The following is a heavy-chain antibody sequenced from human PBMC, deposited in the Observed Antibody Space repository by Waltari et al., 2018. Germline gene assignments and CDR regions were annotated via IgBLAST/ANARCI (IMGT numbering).Heavy chain of an antibody. V-gene: IGHV3-48*01. Sequence: EVQLVESGGGMKQPGESLRLSCADSGFVFSDYSMNWVRQAPGKGLEWIAYISSSTTVNYYADSVKGRFTVSRDNAKNLLFLQTDSLRAEDTAVYYCAREGGFTSWYALQYWGQGSLVTVSS. J-gene: IGHJ1*01. CDR1: GFVFSDYS. D-gene: IGHD6-13*01. CDR2: ISSSTTVN. CDR3: AREGGFTSWYALQY.